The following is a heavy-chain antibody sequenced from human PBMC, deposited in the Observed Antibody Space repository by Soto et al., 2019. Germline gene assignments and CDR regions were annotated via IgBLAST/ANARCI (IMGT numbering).Heavy chain of an antibody. CDR2: MNPGSGKT. Sequence: LVKVSCKASGYTFINYDISWVRQATGQGLEWMGWMNPGSGKTGYANKFQGRVTMTRDASTSTAHLELSSLTSEDTAVYYCARMASSGTLNWFDPWGQGTLVTVSS. J-gene: IGHJ5*02. CDR1: GYTFINYD. CDR3: ARMASSGTLNWFDP. V-gene: IGHV1-8*02.